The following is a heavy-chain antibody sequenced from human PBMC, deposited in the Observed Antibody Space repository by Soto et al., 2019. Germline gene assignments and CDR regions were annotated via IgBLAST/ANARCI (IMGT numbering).Heavy chain of an antibody. D-gene: IGHD6-19*01. CDR1: GFTFSGNA. Sequence: GGSLRLSCAASGFTFSGNAMSWVRQPPEKGLEWVSSISGSGDRTHYADSVRGRFTISRDNSKGTVYLQMSSLRGEDAALYYCVRGTQWLPRGNFDYWGQGALVTVSS. J-gene: IGHJ4*02. CDR3: VRGTQWLPRGNFDY. V-gene: IGHV3-23*01. CDR2: ISGSGDRT.